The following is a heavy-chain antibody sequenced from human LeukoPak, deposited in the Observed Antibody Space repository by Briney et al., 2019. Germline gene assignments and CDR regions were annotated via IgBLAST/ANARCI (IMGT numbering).Heavy chain of an antibody. CDR3: AAGLDYYDSSGYPILFDY. CDR1: GFTFSSYS. V-gene: IGHV3-21*01. D-gene: IGHD3-22*01. CDR2: ISSSSSYI. Sequence: GGSLRLSCAASGFTFSSYSMNWVRQAPGKGLEWVSSISSSSSYIYYADSVKGRFTISRDNAKNSLYLQMNSLRAEDTAVYYCAAGLDYYDSSGYPILFDYWGQGTLVTVSS. J-gene: IGHJ4*02.